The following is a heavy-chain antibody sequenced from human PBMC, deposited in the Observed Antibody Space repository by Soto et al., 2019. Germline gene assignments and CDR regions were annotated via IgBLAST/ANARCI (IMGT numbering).Heavy chain of an antibody. CDR3: ARGGLDVLMGSRADSYYGMDV. CDR1: GGSFSGYY. CDR2: INHSGST. V-gene: IGHV4-34*01. J-gene: IGHJ6*02. D-gene: IGHD2-8*01. Sequence: SETLSLTCAVYGGSFSGYYWSWIRQPPGKGLEWIGEINHSGSTNYNPSLKSRVTISVDTSKNQFSLKLSSVTAADTAVYYCARGGLDVLMGSRADSYYGMDVWGQGTTVTV.